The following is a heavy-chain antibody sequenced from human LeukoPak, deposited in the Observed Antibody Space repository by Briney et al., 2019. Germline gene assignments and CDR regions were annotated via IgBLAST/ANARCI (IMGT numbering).Heavy chain of an antibody. V-gene: IGHV3-23*01. CDR1: GFIFSSYA. J-gene: IGHJ5*02. D-gene: IGHD5-24*01. Sequence: PGGSLRLSCAASGFIFSSYAMSWVRQAPGKGLEWVSTISGSGGSTYYADSVRGRFTISRDNSKDTLYLQMNSLRVEDTAVYYCAKTPKDTIMKDGWFDPWGQGTLVSVS. CDR2: ISGSGGST. CDR3: AKTPKDTIMKDGWFDP.